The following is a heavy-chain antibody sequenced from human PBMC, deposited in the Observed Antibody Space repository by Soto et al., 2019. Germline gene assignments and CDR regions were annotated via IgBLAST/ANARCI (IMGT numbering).Heavy chain of an antibody. Sequence: GASVKVSCKASGYTFTSYGLHWVRQAPGQRLEWMGWINAGNGNTNYAQKFQGWVTMTRDTSISTAYMELSRLRSDDTAVYYCARAGEVDTAMVTDDSYYYYGMDVWGQGTTVTVSS. CDR2: INAGNGNT. D-gene: IGHD5-18*01. V-gene: IGHV1-2*04. CDR3: ARAGEVDTAMVTDDSYYYYGMDV. CDR1: GYTFTSYG. J-gene: IGHJ6*02.